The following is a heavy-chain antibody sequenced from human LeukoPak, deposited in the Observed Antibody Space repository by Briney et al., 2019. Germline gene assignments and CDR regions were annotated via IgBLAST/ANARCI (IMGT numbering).Heavy chain of an antibody. CDR1: GFTFSSYA. V-gene: IGHV3-30-3*01. D-gene: IGHD6-13*01. CDR2: ISYDGSNK. J-gene: IGHJ6*02. Sequence: GGSLRLSCAASGFTFSSYAMHWVRQAPGKGPEWVAVISYDGSNKYYADSVKGRFTISRDNSKNTLYLQMNSLRAEDTAVYYCARVPIAAADPDAYYYYGMDVWGQGTTVTVSS. CDR3: ARVPIAAADPDAYYYYGMDV.